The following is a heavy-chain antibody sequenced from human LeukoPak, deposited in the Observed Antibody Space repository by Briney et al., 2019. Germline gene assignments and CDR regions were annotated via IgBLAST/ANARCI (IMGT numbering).Heavy chain of an antibody. CDR1: GYTLTELS. V-gene: IGHV1-24*01. J-gene: IGHJ4*02. CDR2: FDPEDGET. D-gene: IGHD1-26*01. Sequence: ASVKVSCKVSGYTLTELSMHWVRQAPGKGLEWMGGFDPEDGETIYAQKFQGRVTMTEDTSTDTAYMELSRLRSDDTAVYYCARSLYSGTYYRFGYWGQGTLVTVSS. CDR3: ARSLYSGTYYRFGY.